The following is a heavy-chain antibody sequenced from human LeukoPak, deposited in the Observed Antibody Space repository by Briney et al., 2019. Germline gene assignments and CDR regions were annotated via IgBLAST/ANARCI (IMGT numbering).Heavy chain of an antibody. CDR2: INSDGSST. CDR3: ARAGYSYGVGYMDV. V-gene: IGHV3-74*01. Sequence: GGSLRLSCAASGFTFSSYWMHWVRQAPGKGLVWVSRINSDGSSTSYADSVKGRFTISRDNAKNTLYLQMNSLRAEDTAVYYCARAGYSYGVGYMDVWGKGTTVTVSS. J-gene: IGHJ6*03. D-gene: IGHD5-18*01. CDR1: GFTFSSYW.